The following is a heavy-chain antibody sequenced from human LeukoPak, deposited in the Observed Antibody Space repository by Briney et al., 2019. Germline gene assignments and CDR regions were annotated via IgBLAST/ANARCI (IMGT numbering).Heavy chain of an antibody. J-gene: IGHJ3*02. CDR1: GFARSTSGEG. CDR3: AHTGGAFDI. D-gene: IGHD1-14*01. V-gene: IGHV2-5*02. Sequence: ESGPRLLNPTQTLTLSCSFSGFARSTSGEGVGWIPQPPGKALTSLALIYWDDDKRYSPSLKSRLNITKDASKNQVVLTMTNMDPVDTATYYCAHTGGAFDIWGQGTMVTVSS. CDR2: IYWDDDK.